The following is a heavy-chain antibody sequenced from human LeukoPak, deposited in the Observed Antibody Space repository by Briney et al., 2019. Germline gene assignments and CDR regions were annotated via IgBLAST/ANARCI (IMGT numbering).Heavy chain of an antibody. CDR3: ARESGGDLGEAFDI. Sequence: PGGSLRLSCTASGFTFRTYAMNWVRQAPGEGLEWVSSIGGSSTSLYYADSVKGRFTISRDNAKNLLYLQLNSLRVEDTAVYYCARESGGDLGEAFDIWGQGTMVTVSS. J-gene: IGHJ3*02. D-gene: IGHD1-26*01. CDR2: IGGSSTSL. V-gene: IGHV3-21*01. CDR1: GFTFRTYA.